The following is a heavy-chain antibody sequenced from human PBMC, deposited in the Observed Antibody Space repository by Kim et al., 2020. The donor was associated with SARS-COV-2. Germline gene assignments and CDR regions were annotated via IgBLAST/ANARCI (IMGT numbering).Heavy chain of an antibody. V-gene: IGHV1-3*01. J-gene: IGHJ4*02. CDR3: ARDMNPTVYDY. CDR2: KT. Sequence: KTKYSPQFQGRVTITSDTSAHTAYMDLSSLTSEDTAIYYCARDMNPTVYDYWGQGTLVTVSS. D-gene: IGHD4-4*01.